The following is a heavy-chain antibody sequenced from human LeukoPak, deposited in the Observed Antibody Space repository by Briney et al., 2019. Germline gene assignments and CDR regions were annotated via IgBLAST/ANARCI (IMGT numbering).Heavy chain of an antibody. Sequence: GGSLRLSCTASGFTFSNYGMHWVRQAPGKGLEYVSAISSNGGSTYYADSVKGRFTISRDNSKNTLYLQMGSLRAEDMAVYYCASASTFCSSTGCPSGNYWGQGTLVTVSS. D-gene: IGHD2-2*01. CDR1: GFTFSNYG. CDR3: ASASTFCSSTGCPSGNY. V-gene: IGHV3-64*02. CDR2: ISSNGGST. J-gene: IGHJ4*02.